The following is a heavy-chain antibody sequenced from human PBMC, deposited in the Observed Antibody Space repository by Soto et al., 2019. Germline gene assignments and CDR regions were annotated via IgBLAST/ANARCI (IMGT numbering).Heavy chain of an antibody. J-gene: IGHJ6*02. Sequence: GESLKISCKGSGYSFTSYWIGWVRQMPGKGLEWMGIIYPGDSDTRYSPSFQGQVTISADKSISTAYLQWSSLKASDTAMYYCARKGLGYCSSTSCYSAPYYYGLAVWGQGTTVPVSS. CDR3: ARKGLGYCSSTSCYSAPYYYGLAV. CDR2: IYPGDSDT. D-gene: IGHD2-2*01. V-gene: IGHV5-51*01. CDR1: GYSFTSYW.